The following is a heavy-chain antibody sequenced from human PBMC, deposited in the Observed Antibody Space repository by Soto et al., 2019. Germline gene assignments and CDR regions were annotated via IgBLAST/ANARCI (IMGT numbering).Heavy chain of an antibody. J-gene: IGHJ6*02. V-gene: IGHV1-3*01. Sequence: ASVKVSCKASGYTFTSYAMHWVRQAPGQRLEWMGWINAGNGNTKYSQKFQGRVTITRDTSASTAYMELSSLRSEDTAVYYCARDPGSSWDYYYYYGMDVWGQGTTVTVSS. CDR2: INAGNGNT. D-gene: IGHD6-13*01. CDR3: ARDPGSSWDYYYYYGMDV. CDR1: GYTFTSYA.